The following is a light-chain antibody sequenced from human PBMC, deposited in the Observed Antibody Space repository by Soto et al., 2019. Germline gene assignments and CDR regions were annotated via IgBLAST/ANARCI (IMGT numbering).Light chain of an antibody. CDR1: NIGSKV. Sequence: SYELTQPPSVSVAPGQTARITCGGNNIGSKVLNWYQQKPGQAPVLVAYGESARPSGIPERFSASKSENTATLTISRVEAGDEAAYYCQVWDSSTNPLVFGGGTKLTVL. CDR2: GES. V-gene: IGLV3-21*02. J-gene: IGLJ2*01. CDR3: QVWDSSTNPLV.